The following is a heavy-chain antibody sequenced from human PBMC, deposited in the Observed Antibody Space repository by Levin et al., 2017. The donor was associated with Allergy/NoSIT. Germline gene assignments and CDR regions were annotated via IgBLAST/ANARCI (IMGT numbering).Heavy chain of an antibody. CDR3: AKGAVAYAEYFQH. CDR2: ISYDGSNK. V-gene: IGHV3-30*18. D-gene: IGHD6-19*01. Sequence: GGSLRLSCAASGFTFSSYGMHWVRQAPGKGLEWVAVISYDGSNKYYADSVKGRFTISRDNSKNTLYLQMNSLRAEDTAVYYCAKGAVAYAEYFQHWGQGTLVTVSS. J-gene: IGHJ1*01. CDR1: GFTFSSYG.